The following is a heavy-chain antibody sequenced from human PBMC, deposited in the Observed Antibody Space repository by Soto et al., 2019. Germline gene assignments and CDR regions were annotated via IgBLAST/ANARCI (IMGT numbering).Heavy chain of an antibody. CDR1: GGTFSSYA. CDR3: ARHVPAAGYYYGMDV. D-gene: IGHD2-2*01. J-gene: IGHJ6*02. V-gene: IGHV1-69*12. CDR2: IIPIFGRA. Sequence: QVQLGQSGAEVKKTGSSVKVSCKAAGGTFSSYAISWVRQAPGQGLEWMGGIIPIFGRANYAQKFQGRVTITADESTSTAYREMSSRRPEDTAVYYCARHVPAAGYYYGMDVWGQGTTVTVSS.